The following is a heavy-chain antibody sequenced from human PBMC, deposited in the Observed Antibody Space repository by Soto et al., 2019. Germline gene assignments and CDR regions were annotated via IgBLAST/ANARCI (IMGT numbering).Heavy chain of an antibody. D-gene: IGHD3-3*01. V-gene: IGHV3-7*01. J-gene: IGHJ6*02. CDR2: IKQDGSEK. Sequence: GSLRLSCAASGFTFSSYWMSWVRQAPGKGLEWVANIKQDGSEKYYVDSVKGRFTISRDNAKNSLYLQMNSLRAEDTAVYYCARDSPGVYYDFWSGYPGLEYYGMDVWGQGTTVTVSS. CDR3: ARDSPGVYYDFWSGYPGLEYYGMDV. CDR1: GFTFSSYW.